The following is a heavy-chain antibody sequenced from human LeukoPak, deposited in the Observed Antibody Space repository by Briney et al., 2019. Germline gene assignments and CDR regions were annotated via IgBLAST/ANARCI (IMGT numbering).Heavy chain of an antibody. CDR1: GFTFSSYS. Sequence: GGSLRLSCAASGFTFSSYSMDWVRQAPGKGLEWVSSITRSSTSTYYTDSVRGRFTISRDNAKNSLYLQMNSLRAEDTAVYYCARDNWNDAPGGFDPWGQGTLVTVSS. CDR3: ARDNWNDAPGGFDP. V-gene: IGHV3-21*01. CDR2: ITRSSTST. J-gene: IGHJ5*02. D-gene: IGHD1-20*01.